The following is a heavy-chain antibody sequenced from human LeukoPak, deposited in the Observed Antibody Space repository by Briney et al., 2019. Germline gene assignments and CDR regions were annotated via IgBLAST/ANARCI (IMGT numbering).Heavy chain of an antibody. D-gene: IGHD5-12*01. CDR3: AKEREVATYYFDP. V-gene: IGHV3-30-3*02. CDR1: GFTFIGYA. Sequence: GGSLRLSCAASGFTFIGYAMHWVRQAPGQGLEWVAVISSDGTNKYYADSVKGRFTISRDNSENALYLQMNSLSPEDTAVYYCAKEREVATYYFDPWGQGTLVTVSS. CDR2: ISSDGTNK. J-gene: IGHJ5*02.